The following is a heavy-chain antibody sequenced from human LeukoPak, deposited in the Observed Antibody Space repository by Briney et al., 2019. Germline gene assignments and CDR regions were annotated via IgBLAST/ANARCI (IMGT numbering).Heavy chain of an antibody. V-gene: IGHV3-9*01. CDR2: ISWNSGSI. CDR3: AKGTHYDFWSGDYDY. J-gene: IGHJ4*02. D-gene: IGHD3-3*01. Sequence: PGGSLRLSCAASGFTFDDYAMHWVRQAPGKGLEWVSGISWNSGSIGYADSVKGRFTISRDNAKNSLYLQMNSLRAEDTALYYCAKGTHYDFWSGDYDYWGQGTLVTVSS. CDR1: GFTFDDYA.